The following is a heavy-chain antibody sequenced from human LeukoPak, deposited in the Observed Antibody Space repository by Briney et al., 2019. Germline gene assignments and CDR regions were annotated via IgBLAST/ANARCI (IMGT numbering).Heavy chain of an antibody. Sequence: GRSLRLSCAASGFTFSSYAMRWVRQAPGKGLEWVANIKQDGSEKYYVDSVKGRFTISRDNAKNSLYLQMNSLRAEDAAVYYCAREPNYGDYGGDFDYWGQGTLVTVSS. V-gene: IGHV3-7*01. CDR1: GFTFSSYA. D-gene: IGHD4-17*01. CDR2: IKQDGSEK. CDR3: AREPNYGDYGGDFDY. J-gene: IGHJ4*02.